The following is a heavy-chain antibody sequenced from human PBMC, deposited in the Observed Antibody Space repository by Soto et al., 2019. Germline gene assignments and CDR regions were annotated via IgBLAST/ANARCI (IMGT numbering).Heavy chain of an antibody. J-gene: IGHJ4*02. CDR3: ARDRGYCINGLCYSRLDY. Sequence: ASVKVSCKASGYTFTGQYIHWVRQAPGQGLEWMGWINPNSGGTNYAQMFQGSVTMTRDTSISTAYMELSSLRSDDTAVYYCARDRGYCINGLCYSRLDYWGQGTLVTVSS. CDR2: INPNSGGT. D-gene: IGHD2-8*01. CDR1: GYTFTGQY. V-gene: IGHV1-2*02.